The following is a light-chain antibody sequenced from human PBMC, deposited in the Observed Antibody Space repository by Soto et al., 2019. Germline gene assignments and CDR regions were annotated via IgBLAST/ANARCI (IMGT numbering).Light chain of an antibody. CDR3: AAWDDSLNGWV. Sequence: QSVLTQPPSASGTPGQRVTISCSGSGSNIGSNTVNWYQQLPGTAPKLLIYTNNQRPSGVPDRFSGSKSGTSASLAISGLQSEDEADYYCAAWDDSLNGWVFGGGTQLTVL. CDR2: TNN. J-gene: IGLJ3*02. CDR1: GSNIGSNT. V-gene: IGLV1-44*01.